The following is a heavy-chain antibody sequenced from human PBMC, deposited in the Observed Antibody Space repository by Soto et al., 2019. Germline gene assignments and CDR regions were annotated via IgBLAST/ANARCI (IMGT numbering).Heavy chain of an antibody. CDR1: GYTFTSYD. D-gene: IGHD1-26*01. J-gene: IGHJ3*02. Sequence: QVQLVQSGAEVKKPGASVKVSCKTSGYTFTSYDINWVRQATGQGLEWMGWMNPNSGNTAYAQKFQGRVTMTRNTSISTASMELSSLRSEDTDFYYCARERSSGAFDIWGQGTMVTVSS. CDR2: MNPNSGNT. V-gene: IGHV1-8*01. CDR3: ARERSSGAFDI.